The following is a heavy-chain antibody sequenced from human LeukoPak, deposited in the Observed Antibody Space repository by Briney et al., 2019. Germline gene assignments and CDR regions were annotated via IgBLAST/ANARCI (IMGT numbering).Heavy chain of an antibody. Sequence: GGSLRLSCVGSGFTFSNYAMSWVRQAPGKGLDWVSVISGSAHKIRYADSVKGRFTISRDNAKNSLYLQMNSLRAEDTAVYYCARGSTYYDSSGQVPFDYWGQGTLVTVSS. V-gene: IGHV3-23*01. J-gene: IGHJ4*02. CDR2: ISGSAHKI. CDR1: GFTFSNYA. D-gene: IGHD3-22*01. CDR3: ARGSTYYDSSGQVPFDY.